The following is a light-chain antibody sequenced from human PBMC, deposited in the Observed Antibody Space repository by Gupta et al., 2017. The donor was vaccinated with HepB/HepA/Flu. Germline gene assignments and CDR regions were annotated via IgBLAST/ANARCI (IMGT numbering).Light chain of an antibody. V-gene: IGLV2-11*01. CDR3: CSYAGSNNFVV. CDR1: SSDVGSYNY. Sequence: QSALTQPRSVSGSPGQSVTISCTGNSSDVGSYNYVSWYQQHPGKAPRFMIYDVSKRPSGVPDRFSGSKSGNTASMTISGLQTEDEADYYCCSYAGSNNFVVFGGGTKLTVL. CDR2: DVS. J-gene: IGLJ2*01.